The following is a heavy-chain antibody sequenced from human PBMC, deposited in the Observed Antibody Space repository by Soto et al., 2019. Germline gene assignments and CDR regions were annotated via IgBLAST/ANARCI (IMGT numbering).Heavy chain of an antibody. CDR1: GFTFTEYA. CDR3: AKSDEMWLVRRFEY. V-gene: IGHV3-23*01. CDR2: ISAGGSGT. J-gene: IGHJ4*02. D-gene: IGHD6-19*01. Sequence: EVQLLESGGGLVQPGGSLRLSCAVSGFTFTEYAMSWVRQAPGKGLEWVSSISAGGSGTYYADLVKGRFTISGDTSKNTFYLHVNSLRAEDTAVDYCAKSDEMWLVRRFEYRGQGTLVTVSA.